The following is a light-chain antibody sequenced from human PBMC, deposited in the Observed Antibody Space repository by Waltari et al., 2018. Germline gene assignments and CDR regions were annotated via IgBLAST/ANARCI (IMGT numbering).Light chain of an antibody. CDR1: SRDVGAYTY. J-gene: IGLJ1*01. Sequence: QSALTQPASVSGSPGQSITISCTGTSRDVGAYTYISWYQQHPGKVPKVMIFDVSNLPSGVSNLFSGSKSGNTASLTISGLQAEDEADYYCASYTSRNTLVFGSGTKVTIL. CDR3: ASYTSRNTLV. CDR2: DVS. V-gene: IGLV2-14*03.